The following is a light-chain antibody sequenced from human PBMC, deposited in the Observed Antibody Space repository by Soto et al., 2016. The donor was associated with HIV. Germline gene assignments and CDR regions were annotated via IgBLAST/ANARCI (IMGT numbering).Light chain of an antibody. CDR1: KLGDKY. CDR3: QAWDTNTGV. J-gene: IGLJ2*01. CDR2: QDT. Sequence: SYELTQPPSVSVSPGQTAIITCSGDKLGDKYVCWYQQKPGQSPALLIYQDTIRPSGIPERFSGSISGNTATLTISGTQAMDEADYYCQAWDTNTGVFGGGTELTAL. V-gene: IGLV3-1*01.